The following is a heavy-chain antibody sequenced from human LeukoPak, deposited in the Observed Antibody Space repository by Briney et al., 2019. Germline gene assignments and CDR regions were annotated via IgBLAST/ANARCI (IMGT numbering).Heavy chain of an antibody. CDR1: GGSFSGYY. D-gene: IGHD3-10*01. J-gene: IGHJ5*02. CDR3: ASARRYYYGSGWRGNWFDP. CDR2: INHSGST. Sequence: SETLSLTCAVYGGSFSGYYWSWIRQPPGKGLEWIGEINHSGSTNYNPSLKSRVTISVDTSKNQFSLKLSSVTAADTAVYYCASARRYYYGSGWRGNWFDPWGQGTLVTVSS. V-gene: IGHV4-34*01.